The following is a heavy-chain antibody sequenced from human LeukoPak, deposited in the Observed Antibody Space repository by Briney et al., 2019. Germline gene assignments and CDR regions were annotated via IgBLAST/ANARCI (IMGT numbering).Heavy chain of an antibody. J-gene: IGHJ3*02. CDR1: GGSISSGDYY. CDR2: IYYSGST. D-gene: IGHD3-10*01. V-gene: IGHV4-30-4*01. Sequence: SETLSLTCTVSGGSISSGDYYWSWIRQPPGKGLEWIGYIYYSGSTYYNPSLKSRVTISVDTSKNQFSLKLSSVTAADTAVYYCARGWAGFGELLAFDIWGQGTMDTVSS. CDR3: ARGWAGFGELLAFDI.